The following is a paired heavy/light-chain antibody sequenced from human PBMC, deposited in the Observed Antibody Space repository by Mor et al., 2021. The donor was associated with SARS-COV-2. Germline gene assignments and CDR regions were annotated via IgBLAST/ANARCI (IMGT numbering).Heavy chain of an antibody. D-gene: IGHD6-6*01. CDR2: ISGSGGST. Sequence: EVQLLESGGGLVQPGGSLRLSCAASGFTFSSYAMSWVRQAPGKGLEWVSAISGSGGSTYYADSVKGRFTISRDNSKNTLYLQMNSLRAEDTAVYYCAKKDFEYSSSGHYYYGMDVWGQGTTVTVSS. CDR3: AKKDFEYSSSGHYYYGMDV. J-gene: IGHJ6*02. V-gene: IGHV3-23*01. CDR1: GFTFSSYA.
Light chain of an antibody. CDR2: VGTGGIVG. Sequence: QPVLTQPPSASASLGASVTLTCTLSSGYSNYKVDWYQQRPGKGPRFVMRVGTGGIVGSKGDGIPDRFSVLGSGLNRYLTIKNIQEEDESDYHCGADHGSGSNFVVFGGGTKLTVL. J-gene: IGLJ2*01. CDR3: GADHGSGSNFVV. V-gene: IGLV9-49*01. CDR1: SGYSNYK.